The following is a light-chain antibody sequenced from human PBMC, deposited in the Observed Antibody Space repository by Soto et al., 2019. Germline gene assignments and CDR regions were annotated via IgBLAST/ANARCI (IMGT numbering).Light chain of an antibody. CDR1: SGHSSYA. Sequence: QLVLTQSPSASASLGASVKLTCTLSSGHSSYAIAWHQQQPEKGPRYLMKLNSDGSHSKGDRIPDRFSGSSSGAERYLTVSSLQSEDEADYSCQTWGTGTVVFGGGTKLTVL. J-gene: IGLJ2*01. CDR3: QTWGTGTVV. CDR2: LNSDGSH. V-gene: IGLV4-69*01.